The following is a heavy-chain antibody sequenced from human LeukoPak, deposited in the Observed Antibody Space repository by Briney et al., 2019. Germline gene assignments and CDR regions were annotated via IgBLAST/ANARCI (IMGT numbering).Heavy chain of an antibody. V-gene: IGHV3-7*05. CDR3: SLEGSSWYRYFQH. Sequence: GGSLRLSCAASGXTFSRYWMSWVRQAPGKGLEWVANIKQDGSEKYYVDSVKGRFTISRDNAKNSLYLQMNSLRAEDTAVYYSSLEGSSWYRYFQHWGQGTLVTVSS. D-gene: IGHD6-13*01. J-gene: IGHJ1*01. CDR2: IKQDGSEK. CDR1: GXTFSRYW.